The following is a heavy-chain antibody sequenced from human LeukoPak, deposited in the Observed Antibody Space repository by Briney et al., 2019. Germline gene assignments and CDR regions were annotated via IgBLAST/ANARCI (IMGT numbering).Heavy chain of an antibody. CDR3: ARHVRRNLLLWFGESPARAIDY. D-gene: IGHD3-10*01. CDR2: INHSGST. Sequence: SETLSLTCAVYGGSFSGYYWSWIRQPPGKGLEWIGEINHSGSTNYNPSLKSRVTISVDTSKNQFSLKLSSVTAADTAVYYCARHVRRNLLLWFGESPARAIDYWGQGTLVTVSS. J-gene: IGHJ4*02. CDR1: GGSFSGYY. V-gene: IGHV4-34*01.